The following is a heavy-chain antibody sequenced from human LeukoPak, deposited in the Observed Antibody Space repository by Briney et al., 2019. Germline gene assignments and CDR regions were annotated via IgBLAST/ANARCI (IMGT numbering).Heavy chain of an antibody. CDR1: GYTFTIYG. J-gene: IGHJ5*02. CDR2: ISAYNGNT. Sequence: GASVKVSCKASGYTFTIYGISWVRQAPGQGLEWMGWISAYNGNTNYAQQLQGRVTMTTDTSTSTAYMELRSLRSDDTAVYYCARHADTYYYDSGPFDPWGQGTLVTVSS. V-gene: IGHV1-18*01. D-gene: IGHD3-22*01. CDR3: ARHADTYYYDSGPFDP.